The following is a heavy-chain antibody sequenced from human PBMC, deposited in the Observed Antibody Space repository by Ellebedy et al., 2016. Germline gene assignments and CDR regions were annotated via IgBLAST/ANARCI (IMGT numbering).Heavy chain of an antibody. CDR1: GGSISSSSYY. CDR2: IYYSGST. V-gene: IGHV4-39*07. CDR3: ARGEWLVDY. Sequence: SETLSLXXTVSGGSISSSSYYWGWIRQPPGKGLEWIGSIYYSGSTYYNPSLKSRVTISVDTSKNQFSLKLSSVTAADTAVYYCARGEWLVDYWGQGTLVTVSS. D-gene: IGHD6-19*01. J-gene: IGHJ4*02.